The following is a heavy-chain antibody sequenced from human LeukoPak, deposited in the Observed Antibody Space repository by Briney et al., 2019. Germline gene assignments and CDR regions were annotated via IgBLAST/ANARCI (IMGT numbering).Heavy chain of an antibody. Sequence: PSETLSLICAVYGGSFSGYYWSWIRQPPGKGLEWIGEINHSGSTNYNPSLKSRVTISVDTSKNQFSLKLSSVTAADTAVYYCARGPYSSGWYGSHFDYWGQGTLVTVSS. CDR2: INHSGST. D-gene: IGHD6-19*01. CDR3: ARGPYSSGWYGSHFDY. CDR1: GGSFSGYY. J-gene: IGHJ4*02. V-gene: IGHV4-34*01.